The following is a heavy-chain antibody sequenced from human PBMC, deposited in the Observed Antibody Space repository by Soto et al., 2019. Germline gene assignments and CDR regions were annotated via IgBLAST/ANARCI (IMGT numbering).Heavy chain of an antibody. V-gene: IGHV1-2*02. CDR3: AKGGAIVPDGTRVYLYNAMDV. D-gene: IGHD1-26*01. CDR2: INPNSGDT. J-gene: IGHJ6*02. CDR1: GYTFTGYY. Sequence: AASVKVSCKASGYTFTGYYVHWVRQAPGQGLEWMGWINPNSGDTYLAQRFQGRVTMNRDTSIGTAYMELRGLTSDDTAEYYCAKGGAIVPDGTRVYLYNAMDVWGQGTTVTVSS.